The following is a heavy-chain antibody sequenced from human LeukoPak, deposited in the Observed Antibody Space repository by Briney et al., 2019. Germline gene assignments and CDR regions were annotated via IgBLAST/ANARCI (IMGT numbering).Heavy chain of an antibody. J-gene: IGHJ4*02. CDR1: GGSISNYY. CDR2: INTSGST. D-gene: IGHD3-10*01. Sequence: SETLSLTCTVSGGSISNYYWNWIRQPAGKGLEWIGRINTSGSTNYNPSLKSRVTMSVDTSKNQLSLKLISVTAADTAVCYCARDAFGSGSYYIPGNIDHWGQGTLVTVSS. CDR3: ARDAFGSGSYYIPGNIDH. V-gene: IGHV4-4*07.